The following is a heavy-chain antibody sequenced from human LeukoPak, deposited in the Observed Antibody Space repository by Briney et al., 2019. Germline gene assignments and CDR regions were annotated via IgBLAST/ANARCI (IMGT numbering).Heavy chain of an antibody. CDR3: ARHYSEDAFDI. CDR1: GGSISSGGYS. Sequence: SETLSLTRAVSGGSISSGGYSWSWIRQPPGKGLEWIGYIYHSGSTYYNPSLKSRVTISVDRSKNQFSLKLSSVTAADTAVYYCARHYSEDAFDIWGQGTMVTVSS. CDR2: IYHSGST. D-gene: IGHD3-22*01. V-gene: IGHV4-30-2*01. J-gene: IGHJ3*02.